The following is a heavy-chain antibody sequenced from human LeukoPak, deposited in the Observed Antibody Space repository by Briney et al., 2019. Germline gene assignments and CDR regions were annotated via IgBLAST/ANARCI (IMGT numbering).Heavy chain of an antibody. V-gene: IGHV3-23*01. Sequence: SXRXSCAXXGFTXSXXAMSWVXXAPGXGLXXVSAXSGSGGSTYYADSVKGRFTISRDNSKNTLYLQMNSLRAEDTAVYYCAKDLLYSSPYYYYYYYMDVWGKGTTVTVSS. D-gene: IGHD6-13*01. CDR2: XSGSGGST. CDR1: GFTXSXXA. J-gene: IGHJ6*03. CDR3: AKDLLYSSPYYYYYYYMDV.